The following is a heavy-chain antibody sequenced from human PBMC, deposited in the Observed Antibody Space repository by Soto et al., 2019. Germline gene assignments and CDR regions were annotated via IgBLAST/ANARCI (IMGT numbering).Heavy chain of an antibody. D-gene: IGHD3-22*01. CDR1: GFTFRSYS. CDR2: TSSSSSYI. J-gene: IGHJ6*02. CDR3: ARDGPNYYDSSGKRGMDV. V-gene: IGHV3-21*01. Sequence: PGGSLRLSGAASGFTFRSYSMNWVRQAPVKGLEWVSSTSSSSSYIYYADSVKGRFTISRDNAKNSLYLQMNSLRAEDTAVYYCARDGPNYYDSSGKRGMDVWGQGTTVTVSS.